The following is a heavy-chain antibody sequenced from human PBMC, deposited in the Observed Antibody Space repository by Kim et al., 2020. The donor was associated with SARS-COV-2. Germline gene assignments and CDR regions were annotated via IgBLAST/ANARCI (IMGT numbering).Heavy chain of an antibody. CDR2: IYSGGYTT. CDR1: GFTFSNYA. Sequence: GGSLRLSCAASGFTFSNYAMTWVRQAPGKGLEWVSIIYSGGYTTYYADSVKGRFTISRDNFKDTLYLQMNSLRAEDTAAYYCAKVTGSWVNLDPWGQGTLVTVSS. J-gene: IGHJ5*02. D-gene: IGHD3-10*01. CDR3: AKVTGSWVNLDP. V-gene: IGHV3-23*03.